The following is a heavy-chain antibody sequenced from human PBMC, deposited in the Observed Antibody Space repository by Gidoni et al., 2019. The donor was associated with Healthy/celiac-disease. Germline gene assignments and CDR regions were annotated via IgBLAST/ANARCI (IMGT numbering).Heavy chain of an antibody. J-gene: IGHJ4*02. CDR3: ASHLISTPNDY. CDR2: ISSSSSYI. D-gene: IGHD3-10*01. Sequence: EVQLVESGGGLVKPGGSLKISCAASGFTFSSYSMNWVRQAPGKGLEWVSSISSSSSYIYYADSVKGRFTISRDNAKNSLYLQMNSLRAEDTAVYYCASHLISTPNDYWGQGTLVTVSS. V-gene: IGHV3-21*01. CDR1: GFTFSSYS.